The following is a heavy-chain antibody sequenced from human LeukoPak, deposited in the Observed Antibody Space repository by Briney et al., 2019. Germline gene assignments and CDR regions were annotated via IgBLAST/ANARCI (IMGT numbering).Heavy chain of an antibody. CDR2: INPSGGST. V-gene: IGHV1-46*01. CDR3: ARAWEGRGYSYGYSFDY. Sequence: GASVKVSCKASGYTFTSYYMHWVRQAPGQGLEWMGIINPSGGSTSYAQKFQGRVTMTRDMSTSTVYMELSSLRSEDTAVYYCARAWEGRGYSYGYSFDYWGQGTLVTVSS. CDR1: GYTFTSYY. J-gene: IGHJ4*02. D-gene: IGHD5-18*01.